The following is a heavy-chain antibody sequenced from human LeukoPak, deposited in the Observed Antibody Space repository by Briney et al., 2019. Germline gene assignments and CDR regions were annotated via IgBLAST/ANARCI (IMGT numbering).Heavy chain of an antibody. D-gene: IGHD3-10*01. V-gene: IGHV3-43D*03. Sequence: GGSLRLSCTASGFTFDDYAMHWVRQAPGKGLEWVSLISWDGGGTYYADTVKGRFAISRDNSKNSLYLQMNSLRAEDTALYYCAKDMAAYYYASGNIDYWGQGTLVTVSS. J-gene: IGHJ4*02. CDR3: AKDMAAYYYASGNIDY. CDR2: ISWDGGGT. CDR1: GFTFDDYA.